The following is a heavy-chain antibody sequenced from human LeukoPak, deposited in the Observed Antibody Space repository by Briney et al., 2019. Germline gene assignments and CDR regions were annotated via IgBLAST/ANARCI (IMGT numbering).Heavy chain of an antibody. CDR2: IYYSGST. CDR3: ARHVERLRGRFDP. D-gene: IGHD1-1*01. V-gene: IGHV4-59*08. J-gene: IGHJ5*02. CDR1: GGSISSYY. Sequence: PSETLPLTRTVSGGSISSYYWSWIRQPPGKGLEWIGYIYYSGSTNYHPSLTSRVTISVDTSKNQFSLKLSSVTAADTAVYYCARHVERLRGRFDPWGQGTLV.